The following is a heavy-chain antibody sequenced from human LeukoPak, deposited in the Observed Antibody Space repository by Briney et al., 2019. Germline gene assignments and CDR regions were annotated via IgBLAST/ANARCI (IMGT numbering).Heavy chain of an antibody. CDR3: ARGASYSFWGGSLPPPLDI. CDR2: TSHDGTKS. D-gene: IGHD3-3*01. V-gene: IGHV3-30*04. Sequence: PGGSLRLSCTASGFTFSSFAMHWVRQAPGKGLDWLSITSHDGTKSSYADSVKGRFSVSRDNSRNVLFLQVNSLKSEDTAVYYCARGASYSFWGGSLPPPLDIWGRGTVVTVSS. J-gene: IGHJ3*02. CDR1: GFTFSSFA.